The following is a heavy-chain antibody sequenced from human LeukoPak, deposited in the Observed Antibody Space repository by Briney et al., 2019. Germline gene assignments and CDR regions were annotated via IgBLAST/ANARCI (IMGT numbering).Heavy chain of an antibody. V-gene: IGHV3-23*01. Sequence: GGSLRLSCAASGFTFSSYAMSWVRRAPGKGLEWVSAIRGRGGSTYDADSVKGRFTISRDNSKNTLYLQMNSLRAEDTAVYYCAKIPRIAAAGKRIYWGQGTLVTVSS. CDR2: IRGRGGST. D-gene: IGHD6-13*01. CDR3: AKIPRIAAAGKRIY. J-gene: IGHJ4*02. CDR1: GFTFSSYA.